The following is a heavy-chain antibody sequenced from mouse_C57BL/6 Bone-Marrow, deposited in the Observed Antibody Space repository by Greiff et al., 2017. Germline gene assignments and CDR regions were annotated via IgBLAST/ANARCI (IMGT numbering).Heavy chain of an antibody. V-gene: IGHV5-9*01. CDR1: GFTFSSYT. Sequence: EVMLVESGGGLVKPGGSLKLSCAASGFTFSSYTMSWVRQTPEKRLQWVAAISGGGGNTYYPDSVKGRFNISRDNDKNILYLQMSSLRSEDTALYYCSRQVTTVLATKYFDVWGTGTTVTVSS. CDR2: ISGGGGNT. CDR3: SRQVTTVLATKYFDV. D-gene: IGHD1-1*01. J-gene: IGHJ1*03.